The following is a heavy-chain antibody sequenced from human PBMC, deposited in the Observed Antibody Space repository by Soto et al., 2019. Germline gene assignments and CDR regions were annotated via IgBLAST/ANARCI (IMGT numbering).Heavy chain of an antibody. D-gene: IGHD3-10*01. CDR2: IIPILGIA. V-gene: IGHV1-69*02. Sequence: QVQLVQSGAEVNKPASSVKVSCKASVGTFSRYTISWVRQAPGKGLDWMGRIIPILGIANYSQKFHGRVTITADKYTSTAYMELSSLRSEDTAVYYLASGGITMVRVVIDYWGQGTLVTVSS. CDR3: ASGGITMVRVVIDY. CDR1: VGTFSRYT. J-gene: IGHJ4*02.